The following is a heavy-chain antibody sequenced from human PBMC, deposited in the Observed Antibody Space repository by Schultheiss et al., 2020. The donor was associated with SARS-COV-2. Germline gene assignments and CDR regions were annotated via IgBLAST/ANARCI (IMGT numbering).Heavy chain of an antibody. J-gene: IGHJ6*02. V-gene: IGHV1-46*01. Sequence: ASVKVSCKASGYTFTSYYMHWVRQAPGQGLEWMGIINPSGGSTSYAQKLQGRVTMTTDTSTSTAYMDLRSLRSDDTAVYYCARDPGGALGYGMDVWGQGTTVTVSS. CDR1: GYTFTSYY. CDR3: ARDPGGALGYGMDV. CDR2: INPSGGST. D-gene: IGHD1-26*01.